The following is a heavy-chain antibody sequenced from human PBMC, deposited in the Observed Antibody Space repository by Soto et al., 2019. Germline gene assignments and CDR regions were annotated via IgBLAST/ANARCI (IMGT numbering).Heavy chain of an antibody. CDR3: ATELRYYDSSGYERYFDY. J-gene: IGHJ4*02. Sequence: GGSLRLSCAASGFTFSSYSMNWVRQAPGKGLEWISYISSSSSTIYYADSVKGRFTISRDNAKNSLYLQMNSLRDEDTAVYYCATELRYYDSSGYERYFDYWGQGTLVTVSS. CDR1: GFTFSSYS. CDR2: ISSSSSTI. V-gene: IGHV3-48*02. D-gene: IGHD3-22*01.